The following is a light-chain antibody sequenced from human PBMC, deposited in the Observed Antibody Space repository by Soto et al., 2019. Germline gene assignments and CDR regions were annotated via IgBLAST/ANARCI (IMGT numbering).Light chain of an antibody. CDR1: SSDVGGYNS. CDR2: EVT. Sequence: QSALTQPPSASGSPGQSGTISCTGTSSDVGGYNSVSWYQQHPGKAPKLIIYEVTKRPSGVPDRFSGSKSGNTASLTVSGLQAEDEADYYCSSHAGIINVVFGGGTKLTVL. V-gene: IGLV2-8*01. J-gene: IGLJ3*02. CDR3: SSHAGIINVV.